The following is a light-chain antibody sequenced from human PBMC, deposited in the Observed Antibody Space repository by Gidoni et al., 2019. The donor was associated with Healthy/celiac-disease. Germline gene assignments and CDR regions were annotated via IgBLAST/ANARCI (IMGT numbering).Light chain of an antibody. CDR2: AAS. CDR1: QSITYY. Sequence: DIQMTQSPSSLSASVGDRVTIICRASQSITYYLNWYQQKPGKAPKLLIYAASSLQSGVPSRFSGRGSGTDFTLTISSLQTEDFATYYCQQSFSTPLTFDGGTKVEIK. CDR3: QQSFSTPLT. V-gene: IGKV1-39*01. J-gene: IGKJ4*01.